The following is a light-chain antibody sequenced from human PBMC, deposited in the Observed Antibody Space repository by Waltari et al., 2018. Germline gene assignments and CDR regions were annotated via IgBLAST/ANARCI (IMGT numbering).Light chain of an antibody. CDR1: QSVSSSY. CDR2: GAS. Sequence: EIVLTQSPGTLSLSPGERATLSCRASQSVSSSYLAWYQQKPGQAPRLLIYGASSRATGIPDRFSGSGSGTDFTLTISRLEPEDFAVYYSQQYGSSPVYTFGQGTKLEIK. CDR3: QQYGSSPVYT. V-gene: IGKV3-20*01. J-gene: IGKJ2*01.